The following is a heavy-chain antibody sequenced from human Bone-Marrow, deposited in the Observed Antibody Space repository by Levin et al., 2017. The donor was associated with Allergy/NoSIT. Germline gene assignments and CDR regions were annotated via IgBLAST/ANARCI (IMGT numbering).Heavy chain of an antibody. Sequence: NTSETLSLTCTVSGGSISSSSYYWGWIRQPPGKGLEWIGSIYYSGSTYYNPSLKSRVTISVDTSKNQFSLKLSSVTAADTAVYYCARAGYSYGIPDYWGQGTLVTVSS. J-gene: IGHJ4*02. CDR1: GGSISSSSYY. CDR3: ARAGYSYGIPDY. V-gene: IGHV4-39*07. D-gene: IGHD5-18*01. CDR2: IYYSGST.